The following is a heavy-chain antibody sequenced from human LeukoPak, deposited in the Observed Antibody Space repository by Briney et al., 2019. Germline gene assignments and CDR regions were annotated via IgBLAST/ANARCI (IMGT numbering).Heavy chain of an antibody. CDR3: ARHYVLEIGYFQH. J-gene: IGHJ1*01. CDR1: GGSISSSSYY. V-gene: IGHV4-39*01. CDR2: IYYSGST. D-gene: IGHD3-16*01. Sequence: SETLSLTCTVSGGSISSSSYYWGWIRQPPGKGLEWIGSIYYSGSTYYNPPLKSRVTISVDTSKNQFSLKLSSVTAADTAVYYCARHYVLEIGYFQHWGQGTLVTVSS.